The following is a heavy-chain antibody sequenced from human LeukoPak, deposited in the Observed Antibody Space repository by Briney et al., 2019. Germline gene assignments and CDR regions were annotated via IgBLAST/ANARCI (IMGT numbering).Heavy chain of an antibody. Sequence: GGSLRLSCAASGFTFSSYSMNWVRQAPGKGLEWVSSISSSSSYIYYADSVKGRFTISRDNAKNSLYLQMNSLRAEDTAVYYCAREGLLWFGELLSQAKDAFDIWGQGTMVTVSS. V-gene: IGHV3-21*01. CDR2: ISSSSSYI. CDR1: GFTFSSYS. J-gene: IGHJ3*02. CDR3: AREGLLWFGELLSQAKDAFDI. D-gene: IGHD3-10*01.